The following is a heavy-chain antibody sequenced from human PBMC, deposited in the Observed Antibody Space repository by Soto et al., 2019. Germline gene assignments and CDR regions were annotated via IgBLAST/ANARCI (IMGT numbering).Heavy chain of an antibody. D-gene: IGHD5-12*01. V-gene: IGHV3-23*01. Sequence: GGSLRLSCAASGFTFSSYAMSWVRQAPGKGLEWVSAISGSGGSTYYADSVKGRFTISRDNSKNTLYLQMNSLRPEDTAVYYCAKASYSGCWHYDFDFWGQGTLVTVSS. J-gene: IGHJ4*02. CDR3: AKASYSGCWHYDFDF. CDR1: GFTFSSYA. CDR2: ISGSGGST.